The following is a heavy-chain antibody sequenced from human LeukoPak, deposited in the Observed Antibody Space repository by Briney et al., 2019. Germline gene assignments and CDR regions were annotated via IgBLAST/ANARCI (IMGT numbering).Heavy chain of an antibody. V-gene: IGHV3-23*01. Sequence: GGSLRLSCAASGFTFSSYAMSWVRQAPGKGLEWVSVISGSGVGTYYADSVKGRFTISRHNSKNTLFLQMNSLRAGDTAVYYCAKLIPLVDCSSTSCYGFDSWGQGILVTVSS. D-gene: IGHD2-2*01. CDR2: ISGSGVGT. CDR1: GFTFSSYA. CDR3: AKLIPLVDCSSTSCYGFDS. J-gene: IGHJ4*02.